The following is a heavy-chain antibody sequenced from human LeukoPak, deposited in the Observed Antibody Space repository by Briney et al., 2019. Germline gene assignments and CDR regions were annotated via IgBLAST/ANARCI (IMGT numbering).Heavy chain of an antibody. Sequence: SETLSLTCNVSGGSISSSSYYWGWIRQPPGKGLEWIGSIYYSGSTYYNPSLKSRVTISVDTSKNQFSLKLSSVTAADTAVYYCARLRVVRFLEWPQYYFDYWGQGTLVTVSS. CDR3: ARLRVVRFLEWPQYYFDY. CDR2: IYYSGST. CDR1: GGSISSSSYY. J-gene: IGHJ4*02. D-gene: IGHD3-3*01. V-gene: IGHV4-39*01.